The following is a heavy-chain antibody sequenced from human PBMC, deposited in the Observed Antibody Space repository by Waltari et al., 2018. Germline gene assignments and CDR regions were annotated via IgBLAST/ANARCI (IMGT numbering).Heavy chain of an antibody. CDR3: ARVGRDSGSYSASDY. CDR2: IYYSGGT. CDR1: GGSISSSSYY. D-gene: IGHD1-26*01. V-gene: IGHV4-39*07. Sequence: QLQLQESGPGLVKPSETLSLTCTVSGGSISSSSYYWGWIRQPPGKGLEWIGSIYYSGGTYYNPSLKSRVTISVDTSKNQFSLKLSSVTAADTAVYYCARVGRDSGSYSASDYWGQGTLVTVSS. J-gene: IGHJ4*02.